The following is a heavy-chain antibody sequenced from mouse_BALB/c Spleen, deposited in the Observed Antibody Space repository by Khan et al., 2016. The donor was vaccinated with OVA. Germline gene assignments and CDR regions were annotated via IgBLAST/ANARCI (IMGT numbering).Heavy chain of an antibody. Sequence: VQLQQSGPELVKPRASVRISCKASGYTFTSYYIHWVKQRPGQGLEWIGWIYPGNVNTKYNEKFKGKATLTADKSSRTAYMQLSSLTSEDSSVYFCAREGYYGNYRAWFAYWGQGTLVTVSA. J-gene: IGHJ3*01. CDR2: IYPGNVNT. V-gene: IGHV1S56*01. D-gene: IGHD2-1*01. CDR1: GYTFTSYY. CDR3: AREGYYGNYRAWFAY.